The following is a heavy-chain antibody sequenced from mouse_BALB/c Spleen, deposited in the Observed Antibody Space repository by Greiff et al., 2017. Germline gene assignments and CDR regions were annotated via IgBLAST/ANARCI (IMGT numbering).Heavy chain of an antibody. D-gene: IGHD1-1*01. CDR2: IDPSDSET. J-gene: IGHJ3*01. CDR1: GYTFTSYW. CDR3: AREDGSRTWFAY. Sequence: QVQLQQPGAELVKPGAPVKLSCKASGYTFTSYWMNWVKQRPGRGLEWIGRIDPSDSETHYNQKFKDKATLTVDKSSSTAYIQLSSLTSEDSAVYYCAREDGSRTWFAYWGQGTLVTVSA. V-gene: IGHV1-69*02.